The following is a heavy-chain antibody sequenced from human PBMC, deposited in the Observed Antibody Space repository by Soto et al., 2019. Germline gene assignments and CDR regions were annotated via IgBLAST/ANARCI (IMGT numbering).Heavy chain of an antibody. J-gene: IGHJ4*02. V-gene: IGHV4-61*01. D-gene: IGHD5-18*01. CDR1: GGSVSSGSYY. CDR2: IYYSGST. CDR3: AKEAIVDTAMVTQPHFDY. Sequence: SEILSLTCTVCGGSVSSGSYYWSWIRQPPGKGLEWIGYIYYSGSTNYNPSLKSRVTISVDTSKNQFSLKLSSVTAADTAVYYCAKEAIVDTAMVTQPHFDYWGQGTLVTVSS.